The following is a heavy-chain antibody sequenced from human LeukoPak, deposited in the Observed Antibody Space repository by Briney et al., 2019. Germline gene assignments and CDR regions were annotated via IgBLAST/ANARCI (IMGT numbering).Heavy chain of an antibody. V-gene: IGHV3-53*01. J-gene: IGHJ4*02. CDR2: TYSDGST. D-gene: IGHD1-26*01. CDR1: GFTVSSHY. CDR3: AREPPVWREVLPSRHFDC. Sequence: GGSLRLSCAASGFTVSSHYMSWVRQAPGKGLEWVSLTYSDGSTDYADSVKGRFTISRDNSKNTLYLQTNSLRADDTAVYYCAREPPVWREVLPSRHFDCWGQGTLVTVSS.